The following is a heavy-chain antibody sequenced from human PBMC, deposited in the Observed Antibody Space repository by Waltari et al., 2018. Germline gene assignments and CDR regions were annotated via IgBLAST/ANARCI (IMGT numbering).Heavy chain of an antibody. Sequence: EVQLVESGGGLVQPGGSLRLSCAASGFTFSSYAMSWVRQAPGKGLEGVSAIMGSGGSTYYADSVKGRFTISRDNSKNTLYLQMNSLRAEDTAVYYCAKMRRNYYDSSGFDYWGQGTLVTVSS. D-gene: IGHD3-22*01. V-gene: IGHV3-23*04. CDR1: GFTFSSYA. CDR2: IMGSGGST. J-gene: IGHJ4*02. CDR3: AKMRRNYYDSSGFDY.